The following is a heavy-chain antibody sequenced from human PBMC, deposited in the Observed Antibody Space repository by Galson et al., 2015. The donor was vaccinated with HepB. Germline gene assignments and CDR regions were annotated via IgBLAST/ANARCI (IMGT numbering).Heavy chain of an antibody. CDR3: ARVTSIYDFSSSAYSYYYYGMDV. J-gene: IGHJ6*02. CDR2: INTNTGTP. Sequence: SVKVSCKASGYTFTNYVMNWVRQAPGQGLEWMGGINTNTGTPTYAQGFTGRFVFSLDTSVRTAYLLISSLKTEDTAVYYCARVTSIYDFSSSAYSYYYYGMDVWGQGTTVTVSS. V-gene: IGHV7-4-1*02. D-gene: IGHD2-2*01. CDR1: GYTFTNYV.